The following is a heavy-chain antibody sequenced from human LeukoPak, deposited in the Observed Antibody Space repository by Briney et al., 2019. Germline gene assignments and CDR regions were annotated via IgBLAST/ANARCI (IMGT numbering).Heavy chain of an antibody. D-gene: IGHD6-13*01. J-gene: IGHJ4*02. V-gene: IGHV4-39*01. CDR3: ARGGYSRKFPYFDY. CDR1: GGSISSSSYY. CDR2: IYYSGST. Sequence: SETLSLTCTVSGGSISSSSYYWGWIRQPPGKGLEWIGSIYYSGSTYYNPSLKSRVTISVDTSKNQFSLKLSSVTAADTAVYYCARGGYSRKFPYFDYGGQGTLVTVSS.